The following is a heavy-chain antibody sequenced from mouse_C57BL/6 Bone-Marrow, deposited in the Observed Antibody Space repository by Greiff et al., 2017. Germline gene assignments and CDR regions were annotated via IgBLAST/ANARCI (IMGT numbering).Heavy chain of an antibody. Sequence: EVQLQQSGTVLARPGASVKMSCKTSGYTFTSYCMHWVKQRPGQGLEWIGAIYPGNSDTSYNQKFKGKAKLTAVTSASTAYMQLSSLTNEDSAVYYSTKDYAGSSPARFAYWGQGTLVTVSA. CDR1: GYTFTSYC. V-gene: IGHV1-5*01. J-gene: IGHJ3*01. CDR2: IYPGNSDT. D-gene: IGHD1-1*01. CDR3: TKDYAGSSPARFAY.